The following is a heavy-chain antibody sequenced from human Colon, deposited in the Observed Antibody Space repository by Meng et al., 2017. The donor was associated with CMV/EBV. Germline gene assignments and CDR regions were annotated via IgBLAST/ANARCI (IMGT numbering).Heavy chain of an antibody. CDR3: ARGYYDSSGYGYWYFDL. V-gene: IGHV4-30-4*01. J-gene: IGHJ2*01. CDR1: GAPMSSGDYN. CDR2: IYYSGST. D-gene: IGHD3-22*01. Sequence: GTGLLLLLQHVSPPRTVTGAPMSSGDYNWSWTRQTPGKGLEWIGYIYYSGSTYYNPSLKSRVTISVDTSKNQFSLKLSYVTAADTAVYYCARGYYDSSGYGYWYFDLWGRGTLVTVSS.